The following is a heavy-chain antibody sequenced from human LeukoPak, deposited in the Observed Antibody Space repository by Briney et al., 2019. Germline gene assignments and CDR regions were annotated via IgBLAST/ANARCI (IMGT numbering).Heavy chain of an antibody. V-gene: IGHV3-23*01. CDR1: GFTFSSYE. CDR3: LYGGYFQH. CDR2: ISGSGGST. J-gene: IGHJ1*01. Sequence: GGSLRLSCAASGFTFSSYEMNWVRQAPGKGLEWVSAISGSGGSTYYADSVKGRFTISRDNAKNTLYLQMNSLRAEDTAVYFCLYGGYFQHWGQGTLVTVSS. D-gene: IGHD3-16*01.